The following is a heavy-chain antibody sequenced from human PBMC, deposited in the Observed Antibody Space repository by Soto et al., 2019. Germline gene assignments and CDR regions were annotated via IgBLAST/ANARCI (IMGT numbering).Heavy chain of an antibody. CDR3: ARRERGSGSGDY. V-gene: IGHV4-31*03. CDR2: IYSSGST. Sequence: QVQLQESGPGLVKPSQTLSLTCTVSGCSISSGGYYWSWIRQHPGKGLEWIGNIYSSGSTYYNPSLRSRVTISVDTSKNQCSLKLSSVTAADTAVYYCARRERGSGSGDYWGQGTLVTVSS. D-gene: IGHD3-10*01. J-gene: IGHJ4*02. CDR1: GCSISSGGYY.